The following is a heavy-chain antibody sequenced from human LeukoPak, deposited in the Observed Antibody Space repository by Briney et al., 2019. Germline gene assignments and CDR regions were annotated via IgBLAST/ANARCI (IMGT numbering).Heavy chain of an antibody. Sequence: GGSLRLSCTGFGFTFRDYAVSWVRQAPGKGLECIGFIRSKVYGGTTEYAASVKGRFTISRDDSKSIAYLQMNSLKTEDTAVCYCTRDPYYFDSSGYYHHAFDIWGQGTMVAVSS. CDR2: IRSKVYGGTT. CDR1: GFTFRDYA. J-gene: IGHJ3*02. D-gene: IGHD3-22*01. V-gene: IGHV3-49*04. CDR3: TRDPYYFDSSGYYHHAFDI.